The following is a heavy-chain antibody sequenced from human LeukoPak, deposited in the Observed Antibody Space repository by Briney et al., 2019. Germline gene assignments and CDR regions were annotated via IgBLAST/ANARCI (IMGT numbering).Heavy chain of an antibody. Sequence: GGSLRLSCTTSGFAFSNYAMSWFRQAPGKGLEWVSDLSDNGGAYTNYVGSVKGRFTISRDNSKNTLYLQMNSLRAEDTAVYYCARKWNGAFDIWDQGTMVTVSS. J-gene: IGHJ3*02. CDR2: LSDNGGAYT. CDR3: ARKWNGAFDI. CDR1: GFAFSNYA. V-gene: IGHV3-23*01. D-gene: IGHD1-1*01.